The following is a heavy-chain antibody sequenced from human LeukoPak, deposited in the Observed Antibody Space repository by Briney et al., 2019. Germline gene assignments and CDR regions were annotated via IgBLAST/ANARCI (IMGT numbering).Heavy chain of an antibody. CDR3: ARVELTGAYYYYYMDV. CDR2: IIPIFGTA. CDR1: GGTFSSYA. D-gene: IGHD7-27*01. J-gene: IGHJ6*03. V-gene: IGHV1-69*05. Sequence: GASVKVSCKASGGTFSSYAISWVRQAPGQGLEWMGGIIPIFGTANYAQKFQGRVTITTDESTSTAYMELGSLRSEDTAVYYCARVELTGAYYYYYMDVWGKGTTVTVSS.